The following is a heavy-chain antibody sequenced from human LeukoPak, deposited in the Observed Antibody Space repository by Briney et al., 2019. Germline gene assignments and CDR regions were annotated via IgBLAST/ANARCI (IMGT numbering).Heavy chain of an antibody. Sequence: PSETLSLTCAVSGASTSSSNWWSWVRRSPGKGLEWIGEIYHSGSTNYNPSLKSRATISIDKSKNQFSLRLSSVTAADTAVYYCARGNIAAAGLDYWGQGTLVTVSS. J-gene: IGHJ4*02. V-gene: IGHV4-4*02. CDR1: GASTSSSNW. CDR2: IYHSGST. D-gene: IGHD6-13*01. CDR3: ARGNIAAAGLDY.